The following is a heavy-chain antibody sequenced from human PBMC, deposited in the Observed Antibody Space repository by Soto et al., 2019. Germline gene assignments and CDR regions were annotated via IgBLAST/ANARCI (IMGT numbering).Heavy chain of an antibody. J-gene: IGHJ6*02. CDR2: ISYDGSNK. CDR1: GFTFSSYG. V-gene: IGHV3-30*18. Sequence: GGSLRLSCAASGFTFSSYGMHWVRQAPGKGLEWVAVISYDGSNKYYADSVKGRFTISRDNSKNTLYLQMNSLRAEDTAVYYCANSPPPFYYYYGMDVWGQGTTVTVSS. CDR3: ANSPPPFYYYYGMDV.